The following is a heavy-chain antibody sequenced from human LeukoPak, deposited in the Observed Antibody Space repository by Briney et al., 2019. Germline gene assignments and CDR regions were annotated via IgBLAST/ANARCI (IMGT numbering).Heavy chain of an antibody. J-gene: IGHJ6*03. D-gene: IGHD6-6*01. Sequence: SVTVSCKASGGTFSSYAISWVRQAPGQGLEWMGGINPILGTANYAQKFQGRVTITTDESTSTAHMELSSLRSEDTAVYYCASSERTWIAARPGYYYYYMDVWGKGTTVTVSS. CDR3: ASSERTWIAARPGYYYYYMDV. V-gene: IGHV1-69*05. CDR2: INPILGTA. CDR1: GGTFSSYA.